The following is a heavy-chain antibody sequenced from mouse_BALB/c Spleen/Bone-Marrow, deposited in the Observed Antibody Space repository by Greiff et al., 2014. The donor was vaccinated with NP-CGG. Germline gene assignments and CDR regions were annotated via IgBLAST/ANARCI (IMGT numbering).Heavy chain of an antibody. Sequence: VHVKQSGPELVKPGASVKISCKPSGYTFTDYTLHWVKQSHGKSLEWIGGVNPNSGGTSYNQKFKGKATLNLDKSSTTAYMELRSLTSDDSAVYYCARARHYDFWGQGTTLTVSS. J-gene: IGHJ2*01. CDR3: ARARHYDF. CDR1: GYTFTDYT. CDR2: VNPNSGGT. V-gene: IGHV1-18*01.